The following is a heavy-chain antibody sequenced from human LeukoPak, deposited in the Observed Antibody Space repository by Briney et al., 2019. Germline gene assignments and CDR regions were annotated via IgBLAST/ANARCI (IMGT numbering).Heavy chain of an antibody. D-gene: IGHD4-17*01. CDR2: IIPIFGTA. Sequence: ASVKVSCKASGGTFSSYAISWVRQAPGQGLEWMGGIIPIFGTANYAQKFQGRVTITADESTSTAYMELSSLRAEDTAVYYCAKDFEWSPKVPTVTTIDYWGQGTLVTVSS. CDR3: AKDFEWSPKVPTVTTIDY. J-gene: IGHJ4*02. V-gene: IGHV1-69*13. CDR1: GGTFSSYA.